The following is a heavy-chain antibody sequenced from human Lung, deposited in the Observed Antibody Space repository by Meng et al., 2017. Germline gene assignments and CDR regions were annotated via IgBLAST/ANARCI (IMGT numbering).Heavy chain of an antibody. CDR1: GFTFSTHA. CDR3: ARDLGRETYFFDY. J-gene: IGHJ4*02. D-gene: IGHD2/OR15-2a*01. V-gene: IGHV3-30*01. CDR2: ISYDGSYK. Sequence: QGRLVEAGGGVVQPGRSLRLSCATSGFTFSTHAMHWVRQAPGKGLEWVAIISYDGSYKYYADSVQGRFTISRDNSKNTLYLQMNSLTTEDTAVYYCARDLGRETYFFDYWGQGTLVTVSS.